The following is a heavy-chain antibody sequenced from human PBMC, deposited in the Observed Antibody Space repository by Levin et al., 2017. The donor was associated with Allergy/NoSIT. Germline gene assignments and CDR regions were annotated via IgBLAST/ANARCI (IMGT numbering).Heavy chain of an antibody. CDR3: ARQLGNFWSGYNCFDY. D-gene: IGHD3-3*01. Sequence: GGSLRLSCAASGFTFSSYEMNWVRRAPGKGLEWVSYISSTGSTIYSADSVKGRFTISRDNAKNSLYLHMNSLRAEDTAVYYCARQLGNFWSGYNCFDYWGQGALVAVSS. CDR2: ISSTGSTI. CDR1: GFTFSSYE. J-gene: IGHJ4*02. V-gene: IGHV3-48*03.